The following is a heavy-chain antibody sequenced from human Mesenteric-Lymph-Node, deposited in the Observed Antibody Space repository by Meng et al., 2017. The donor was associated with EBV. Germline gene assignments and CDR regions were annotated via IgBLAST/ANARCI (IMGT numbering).Heavy chain of an antibody. CDR2: IFHTGST. CDR1: GASIRSNNW. Sequence: QGHLLEPGPGLVRPSGPLPLPCTVPGASIRSNNWWIWVRQPQGKGLEWIGEIFHTGSTNYNPSLKSRVTMSVDKSKNLFSLTLNSVIAADTAVYYCASHTTYSTTGYLFLQHWGQGTLVTVSS. CDR3: ASHTTYSTTGYLFLQH. J-gene: IGHJ1*01. D-gene: IGHD3-9*01. V-gene: IGHV4-4*02.